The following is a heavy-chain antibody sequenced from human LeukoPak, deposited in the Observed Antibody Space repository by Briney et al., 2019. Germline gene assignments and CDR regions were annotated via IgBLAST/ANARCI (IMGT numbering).Heavy chain of an antibody. J-gene: IGHJ4*02. D-gene: IGHD3-22*01. CDR3: AREAYYYDSSGYYWTYYFDY. CDR2: IWYDGSNK. V-gene: IGHV3-33*01. Sequence: PGRSLRLSCAASGFTFSSYGMHWVRQAPGKELEWVAVIWYDGSNKYYADSVKGRFTISRDNSKNTLYLQMNSLRAEDTAVYYCAREAYYYDSSGYYWTYYFDYWGQGTLVSVSS. CDR1: GFTFSSYG.